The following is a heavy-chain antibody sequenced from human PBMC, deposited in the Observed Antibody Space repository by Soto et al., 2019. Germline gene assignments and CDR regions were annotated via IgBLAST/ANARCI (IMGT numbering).Heavy chain of an antibody. V-gene: IGHV3-30-3*01. J-gene: IGHJ4*02. CDR1: GFTFSNYG. D-gene: IGHD3-16*01. CDR3: ARGRDYLGGDFDY. CDR2: ISYDGSNK. Sequence: QVQLVESGGGVVQPGRSLRLSCTASGFTFSNYGMHWVRQAPGKGLKWVAVISYDGSNKYYADCVKGRFTISRDNSKNTLYVQMNSLRAEDTAVYYCARGRDYLGGDFDYWGQGTLVTVSS.